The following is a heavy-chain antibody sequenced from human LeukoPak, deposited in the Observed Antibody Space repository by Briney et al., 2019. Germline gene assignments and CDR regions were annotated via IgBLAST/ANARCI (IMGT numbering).Heavy chain of an antibody. CDR3: AKTNGYYSD. CDR2: ISGSGGTT. CDR1: GFTFSSYG. J-gene: IGHJ4*02. Sequence: GGSLRLSCAASGFTFSSYGMNWVRQAPGKGLEWVSGISGSGGTTYYADSVKGRFTTSRDNSKNSLSLQVSSLRAEDTAVYYCAKTNGYYSDWGQGTLVTVSS. V-gene: IGHV3-23*01. D-gene: IGHD3-22*01.